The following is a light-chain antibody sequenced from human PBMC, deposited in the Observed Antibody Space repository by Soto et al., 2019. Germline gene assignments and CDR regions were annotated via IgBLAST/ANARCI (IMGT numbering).Light chain of an antibody. CDR1: QSVSSY. Sequence: EIVMTQSQGTLSLSPGERATLSCRARQSVSSYLAWYQQKPGQAPMHLIYGASSRATGNPDRFSGSGSRTDFTLTISRLGPEDFAVYYCQQYVRPSRTFRKGTKVEIK. V-gene: IGKV3-20*01. CDR3: QQYVRPSRT. CDR2: GAS. J-gene: IGKJ1*01.